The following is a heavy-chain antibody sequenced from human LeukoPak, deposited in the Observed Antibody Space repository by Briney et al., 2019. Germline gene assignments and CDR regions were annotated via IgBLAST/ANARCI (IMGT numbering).Heavy chain of an antibody. CDR3: ARSFDNDSSVDY. Sequence: SQTLSLSCTVSGGSISSGDYYWSWIRQPPGKGLEWIGYIYYSGSTYYNPSLKSRVTISVDTSKNQFSLKLSSVTAADTAVYYCARSFDNDSSVDYWGQGTLVTVSS. J-gene: IGHJ4*02. CDR2: IYYSGST. D-gene: IGHD3-22*01. V-gene: IGHV4-30-4*01. CDR1: GGSISSGDYY.